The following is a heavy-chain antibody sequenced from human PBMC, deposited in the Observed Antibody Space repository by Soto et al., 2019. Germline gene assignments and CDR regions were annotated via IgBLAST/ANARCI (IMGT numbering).Heavy chain of an antibody. CDR2: IYHSGST. D-gene: IGHD4-17*01. CDR1: GDSISSSNW. Sequence: QVQLQESGPGLVKPSGTLSLTCAVSGDSISSSNWWSWVRQPPGEGLEWIGEIYHSGSTNYNPSLESRVTMSVDKSKNQFSLKLGSVTAADTAVYYCARVIGGYDDYKWFDSWGQGTLVTVSS. CDR3: ARVIGGYDDYKWFDS. V-gene: IGHV4-4*02. J-gene: IGHJ5*01.